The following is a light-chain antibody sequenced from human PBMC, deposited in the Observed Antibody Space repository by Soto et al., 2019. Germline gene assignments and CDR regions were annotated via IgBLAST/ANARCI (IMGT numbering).Light chain of an antibody. V-gene: IGLV2-14*01. J-gene: IGLJ2*01. CDR1: SSDVGGYNY. CDR3: RSYTSSSTLV. Sequence: QSALTQPASVSGSPGQSITISCTGTSSDVGGYNYVSWYQQHPGKAPKLMIYDVSNRPSGVSNRFSGSKYGNTASLTISGLQAEDEADYYCRSYTSSSTLVFGGGTQLTV. CDR2: DVS.